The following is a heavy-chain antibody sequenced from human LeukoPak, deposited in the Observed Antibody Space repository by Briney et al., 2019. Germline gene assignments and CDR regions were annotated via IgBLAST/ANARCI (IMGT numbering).Heavy chain of an antibody. J-gene: IGHJ4*01. V-gene: IGHV3-11*01. D-gene: IGHD3-22*01. CDR3: ARAPPYDSSGLLDY. CDR2: ISGSAETI. Sequence: GGSLRLSCAASGFTFSDYYMSWIRQAPGKGLEWVSYISGSAETIYYADSMKGRVTISRDDAKNSLFLQMNTLGAEDTAVYYCARAPPYDSSGLLDYWGQGTLVTVSS. CDR1: GFTFSDYY.